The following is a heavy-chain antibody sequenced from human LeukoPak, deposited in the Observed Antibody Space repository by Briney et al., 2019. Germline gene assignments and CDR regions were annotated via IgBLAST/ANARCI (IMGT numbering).Heavy chain of an antibody. CDR3: AKNVAKWGYGNYVDY. Sequence: AGGSLRLSCAASGYTFSSYAMTWVRQAPGKGLEWVSALSGVGGSTYYADSVQGRFTISRDNSKDTLYLQMDSLRVEDTALYYCAKNVAKWGYGNYVDYWGQGTQVTVSS. CDR2: LSGVGGST. J-gene: IGHJ4*02. V-gene: IGHV3-23*01. D-gene: IGHD4-17*01. CDR1: GYTFSSYA.